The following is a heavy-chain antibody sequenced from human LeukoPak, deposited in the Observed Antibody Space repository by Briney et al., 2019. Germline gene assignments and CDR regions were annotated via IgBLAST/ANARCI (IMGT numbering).Heavy chain of an antibody. CDR3: AREDHGDYAPRFDY. V-gene: IGHV3-48*01. J-gene: IGHJ4*02. Sequence: GGSLRLSCAASGFTFSSYSMTWVRQAPGKGLEWVSYISSSSSTIYYADSVKGRFTISRDNAKNSLYLQMNSLRAEDTAVYYCAREDHGDYAPRFDYWGQGTLVTVSS. D-gene: IGHD4-17*01. CDR1: GFTFSSYS. CDR2: ISSSSSTI.